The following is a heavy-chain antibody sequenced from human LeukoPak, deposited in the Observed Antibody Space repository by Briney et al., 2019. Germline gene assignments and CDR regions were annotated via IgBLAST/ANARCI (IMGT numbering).Heavy chain of an antibody. Sequence: GASVEVSCKASGYTFTSCAMNWVRQAPGQGLEWMGWINTNTGNPTYAEGFTGRFVFSLDTSVSTAYLQISSLKAEDTAVYYCARGLYYHDSSGYSMLFYWGQETLVTVSS. J-gene: IGHJ4*02. CDR3: ARGLYYHDSSGYSMLFY. CDR1: GYTFTSCA. V-gene: IGHV7-4-1*02. CDR2: INTNTGNP. D-gene: IGHD3-22*01.